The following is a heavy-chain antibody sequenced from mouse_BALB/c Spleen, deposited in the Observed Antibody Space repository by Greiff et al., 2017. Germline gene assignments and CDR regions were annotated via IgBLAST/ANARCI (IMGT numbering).Heavy chain of an antibody. V-gene: IGHV1-7*01. J-gene: IGHJ4*01. Sequence: QVQLKESGAELAKPGASVKMSCKASGYTFTSYWMHWVKQRPGQGLEWIGYINPSTGYTEYNQKFKDKATLTADKSSSTAYMQLSSLTSEDSAVYYCARSKPAMDYWGQGTSVTVSS. CDR3: ARSKPAMDY. CDR2: INPSTGYT. CDR1: GYTFTSYW.